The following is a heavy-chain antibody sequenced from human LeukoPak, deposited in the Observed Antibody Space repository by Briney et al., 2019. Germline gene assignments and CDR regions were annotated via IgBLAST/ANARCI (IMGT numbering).Heavy chain of an antibody. CDR3: ARDLSVAAAADY. Sequence: GGSLRVSCAPSGFTFSSYSMNWVRQAPGKGLEWVSSISSSSSYIYYADSVKGRFTISRDNAKNSLYLQMNSLRAEDTAVYYCARDLSVAAAADYWGQGTLATVSS. D-gene: IGHD6-13*01. CDR1: GFTFSSYS. V-gene: IGHV3-21*01. J-gene: IGHJ4*02. CDR2: ISSSSSYI.